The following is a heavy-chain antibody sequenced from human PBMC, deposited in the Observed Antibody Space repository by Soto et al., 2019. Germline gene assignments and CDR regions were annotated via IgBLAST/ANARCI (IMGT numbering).Heavy chain of an antibody. CDR3: ARGSWDDASGHYYMDV. CDR2: TYYRSKWYS. J-gene: IGHJ6*03. V-gene: IGHV6-1*01. CDR1: GDSVSSNSAA. D-gene: IGHD1-1*01. Sequence: SQTLSLTCDISGDSVSSNSAAWNWIRQTPSRGLEWLGRTYYRSKWYSNYAISVKCRVTVNPDTFKNQFSLQLNSVTPEDTAVYYCARGSWDDASGHYYMDVWGKGTTVTVSS.